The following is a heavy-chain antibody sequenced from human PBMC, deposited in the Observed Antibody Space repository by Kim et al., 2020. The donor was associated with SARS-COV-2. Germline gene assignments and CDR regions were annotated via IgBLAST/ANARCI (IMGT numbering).Heavy chain of an antibody. Sequence: SETLSLTCTVSGGSVSRGSYFWSWIRQPPGKGLEWIGYIYYSGNTNYNPSLKSRVTMSVDTSKNQFSPKLRSVTAADTAVYYCARAPNDFWSGYPYYFDYWGQGTLVTVSS. J-gene: IGHJ4*02. CDR3: ARAPNDFWSGYPYYFDY. V-gene: IGHV4-61*01. CDR2: IYYSGNT. D-gene: IGHD3-3*01. CDR1: GGSVSRGSYF.